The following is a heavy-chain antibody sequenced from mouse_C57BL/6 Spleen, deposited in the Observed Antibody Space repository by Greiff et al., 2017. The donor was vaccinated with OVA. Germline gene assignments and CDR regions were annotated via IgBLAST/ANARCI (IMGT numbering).Heavy chain of an antibody. CDR3: ARASSGYYFDY. J-gene: IGHJ2*01. CDR1: GYTFTSYW. V-gene: IGHV1-64*01. Sequence: QVQLQQPGAELVKPGASVKLSCKASGYTFTSYWMHRVKQRPGQGLEWIGMIHPNSGSTNYNEKFKSKATLTVDKSSSTAYMQLSSLTSEDSAVYYCARASSGYYFDYWGQGTTLTVSS. CDR2: IHPNSGST. D-gene: IGHD3-2*02.